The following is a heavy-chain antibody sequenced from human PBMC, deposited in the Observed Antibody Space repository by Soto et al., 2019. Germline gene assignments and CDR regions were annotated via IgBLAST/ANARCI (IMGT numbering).Heavy chain of an antibody. CDR2: IYYSGST. V-gene: IGHV4-59*08. D-gene: IGHD2-15*01. Sequence: QVQLQESGPGLVKPSETLSLTCTVSGGSISSYYWSWIRQPPGKGLEWIGYIYYSGSTNYNPSLKSRVTISVDTPKTQFSLKLSSVTAADAAVYYCARHRPGSGGSCYDYWGQGTLVTVSS. CDR1: GGSISSYY. J-gene: IGHJ4*02. CDR3: ARHRPGSGGSCYDY.